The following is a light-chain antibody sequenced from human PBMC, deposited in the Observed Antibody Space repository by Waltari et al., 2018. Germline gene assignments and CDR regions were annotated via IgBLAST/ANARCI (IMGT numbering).Light chain of an antibody. V-gene: IGLV2-14*03. J-gene: IGLJ1*01. CDR3: SSYASSSADYV. CDR2: DVT. Sequence: QSALTQPASVSGSPGQSITIPCTGTSSDVGGYNFVSWYQQHPGKAPKLMIYDVTNRPSGVSNRFSGAKSGHTASLTISGRQAEDEADDYCSSYASSSADYVFGSGTKVTVL. CDR1: SSDVGGYNF.